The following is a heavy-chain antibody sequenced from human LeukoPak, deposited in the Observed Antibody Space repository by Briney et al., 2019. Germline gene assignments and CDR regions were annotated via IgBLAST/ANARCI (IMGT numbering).Heavy chain of an antibody. D-gene: IGHD3-22*01. CDR1: GYTFINYY. V-gene: IGHV1-46*01. Sequence: ASVKVSCKASGYTFINYYMHWVRQAPGQGLEWMGKINPTGGDTSYAQKFQGRVTMTRDMSTSTAYMELSSLRSEDTAVYYCARVPGRGYGLYSFDYWGQGTLVTVSS. J-gene: IGHJ4*02. CDR3: ARVPGRGYGLYSFDY. CDR2: INPTGGDT.